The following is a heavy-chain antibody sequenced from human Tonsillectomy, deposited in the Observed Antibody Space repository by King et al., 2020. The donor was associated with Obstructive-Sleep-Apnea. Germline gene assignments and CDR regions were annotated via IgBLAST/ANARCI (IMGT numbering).Heavy chain of an antibody. CDR1: GYTFTSYG. Sequence: QLVQSGAEVKKPGASVKVSCKASGYTFTSYGISWVRQAPGQGLEWMGWISANNGNTKYVQKLRGRVTMTTDTSTSTAYMELRSLRSDDTAVYYCARDLSASGYYDSSGYYPFDYWGQGTLVTVSS. CDR3: ARDLSASGYYDSSGYYPFDY. J-gene: IGHJ4*02. D-gene: IGHD3-22*01. CDR2: ISANNGNT. V-gene: IGHV1-18*01.